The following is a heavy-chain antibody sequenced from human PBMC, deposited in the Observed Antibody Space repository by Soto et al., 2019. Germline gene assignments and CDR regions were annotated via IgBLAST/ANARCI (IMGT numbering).Heavy chain of an antibody. CDR3: TADTPGGYSDYFDY. D-gene: IGHD2-21*02. J-gene: IGHJ4*02. CDR1: GFIFSNAW. CDR2: IKSRVDGGTT. V-gene: IGHV3-15*01. Sequence: GGSLRLSCAASGFIFSNAWMSWVRQAPGKGLEWVGRIKSRVDGGTTDYAAPVKGRFIISRDDSKNTLYLQMNSLKTEDTAVYYCTADTPGGYSDYFDYWGQGALVTVSS.